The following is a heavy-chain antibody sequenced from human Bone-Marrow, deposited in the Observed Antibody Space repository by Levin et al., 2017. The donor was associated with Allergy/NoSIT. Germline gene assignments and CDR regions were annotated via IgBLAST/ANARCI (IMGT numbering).Heavy chain of an antibody. J-gene: IGHJ6*02. Sequence: SQTLSLTCTVSGGSVSSGSYYWSWIRQPPGKGLEWIGYIYYSGSTNYNPSLKSRVTISVDTSKNQFSLKLSSVTAADTAVYYCARDSGSGSLGGYYYGMDVWGQGTTVTVSS. CDR2: IYYSGST. CDR3: ARDSGSGSLGGYYYGMDV. D-gene: IGHD3-10*01. V-gene: IGHV4-61*01. CDR1: GGSVSSGSYY.